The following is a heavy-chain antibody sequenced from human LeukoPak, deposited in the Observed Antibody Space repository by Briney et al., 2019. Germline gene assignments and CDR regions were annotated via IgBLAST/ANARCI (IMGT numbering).Heavy chain of an antibody. CDR1: GGSFSGYY. V-gene: IGHV4-34*01. D-gene: IGHD3-3*01. CDR2: INHSGST. J-gene: IGHJ4*02. CDR3: ATAVAIFGVVIMDY. Sequence: SETLSLTRAVYGGSFSGYYWSWIRQPPGKGLGWIGEINHSGSTNYNPSLKSRVTISVDTSKNQFSLKLSSVTAADTAVYYCATAVAIFGVVIMDYWGQGTLVTVSS.